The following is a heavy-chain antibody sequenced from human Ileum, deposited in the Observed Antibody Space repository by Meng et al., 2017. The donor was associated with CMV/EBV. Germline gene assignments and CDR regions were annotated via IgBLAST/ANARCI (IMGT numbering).Heavy chain of an antibody. CDR1: GFPFRTYA. CDR2: ISYDGTNE. V-gene: IGHV3-30*04. CDR3: ARIPSSTVVVVPADY. D-gene: IGHD2-2*01. Sequence: SGFPFRTYAMHWFRQAPGKGLEWVAVISYDGTNESYAGSVKGRFTISRDNSKNTLYLQLNSLTAEDTAVYFCARIPSSTVVVVPADYWGQGTLVTVSS. J-gene: IGHJ4*02.